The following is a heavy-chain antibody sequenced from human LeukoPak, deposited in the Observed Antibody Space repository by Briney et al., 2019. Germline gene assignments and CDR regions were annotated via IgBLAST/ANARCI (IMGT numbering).Heavy chain of an antibody. J-gene: IGHJ5*02. Sequence: PSETLSLXCTVSGDSSTSYYWTWIRLPAGKGLEWIGRIYSTGTTTYNPSLKSRVTMSVDTSKNEFSLKLNSVTAADTAVYYCTRDRGTDGSDQLDPWGQGILVTVSS. CDR3: TRDRGTDGSDQLDP. V-gene: IGHV4-4*07. D-gene: IGHD3-10*01. CDR2: IYSTGTT. CDR1: GDSSTSYY.